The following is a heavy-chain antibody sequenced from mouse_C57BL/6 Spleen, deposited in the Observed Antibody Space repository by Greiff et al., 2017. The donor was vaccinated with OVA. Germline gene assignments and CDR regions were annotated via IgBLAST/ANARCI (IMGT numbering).Heavy chain of an antibody. Sequence: EVQLVESGGDLVKPGGSLKLSCAASGFTFSSYGMSWVRQTPDKRLEWVATISSGGSYTYYPDSVKGRFTISRDNAKNTLYLQMSSLKSEDTAMYYCARYYGSSLDYFGYWGQGTTLTVSS. CDR1: GFTFSSYG. CDR3: ARYYGSSLDYFGY. D-gene: IGHD1-1*01. J-gene: IGHJ2*01. V-gene: IGHV5-6*01. CDR2: ISSGGSYT.